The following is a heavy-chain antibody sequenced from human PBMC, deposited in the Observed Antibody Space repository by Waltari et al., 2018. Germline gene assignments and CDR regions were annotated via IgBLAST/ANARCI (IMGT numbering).Heavy chain of an antibody. J-gene: IGHJ3*02. V-gene: IGHV4-38-2*02. Sequence: QVQLQESGPGLVKPSETLSLPCAVSGYSISSGYYWGWIRQPPGTGLEWIGSIYHSGSTYYNPSLKSRVTISVDTSKNQFSLKLSSVTAADTAVYYCARDSSMDSSGYSTDAFDIWGQGTMVTVSS. D-gene: IGHD3-22*01. CDR2: IYHSGST. CDR1: GYSISSGYY. CDR3: ARDSSMDSSGYSTDAFDI.